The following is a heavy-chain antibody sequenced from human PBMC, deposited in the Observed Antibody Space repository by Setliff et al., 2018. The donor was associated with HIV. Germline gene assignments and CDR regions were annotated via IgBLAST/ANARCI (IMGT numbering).Heavy chain of an antibody. Sequence: GGSLRLSCAASGFTFSNCWMSWVRQAPGKGLEWVSYISGGSTSHMNYADSVKGRFTISRDNAKNSLYLQMNSLRAEDTAVYYCARYKWNNWIFGWFDPWGQGTQVTVSS. CDR1: GFTFSNCW. V-gene: IGHV3-21*05. J-gene: IGHJ5*02. CDR2: ISGGSTSHM. CDR3: ARYKWNNWIFGWFDP. D-gene: IGHD1-20*01.